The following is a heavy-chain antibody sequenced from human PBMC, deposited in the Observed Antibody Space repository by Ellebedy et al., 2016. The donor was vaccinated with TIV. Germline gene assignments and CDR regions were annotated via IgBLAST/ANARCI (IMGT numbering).Heavy chain of an antibody. CDR1: GGSISSGDYF. D-gene: IGHD4-11*01. Sequence: SETLSLTCTVSGGSISSGDYFWSWIRQPPGKGLEWIGYIYYSGSTYYNPSLKSRVTISVDTTKNQFSLQLSSVTAADTAVYYCAREKAGMTTFDYWGQGTLVAVSS. CDR3: AREKAGMTTFDY. CDR2: IYYSGST. V-gene: IGHV4-30-4*01. J-gene: IGHJ4*02.